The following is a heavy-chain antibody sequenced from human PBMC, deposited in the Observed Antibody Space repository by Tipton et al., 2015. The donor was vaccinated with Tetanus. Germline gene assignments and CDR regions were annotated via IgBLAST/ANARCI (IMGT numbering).Heavy chain of an antibody. D-gene: IGHD3-22*01. Sequence: TLSLTCTVSGGSISSGGYYWSWIRQHPGKGLEWIGYIYYSGSTYYNPSLKSRVTISVDTSKNQFSLKLSSVTAADTAVYYCARHDGDSSGYQVGVAFDIWGQGTMVTVSS. CDR3: ARHDGDSSGYQVGVAFDI. V-gene: IGHV4-31*03. J-gene: IGHJ3*02. CDR1: GGSISSGGYY. CDR2: IYYSGST.